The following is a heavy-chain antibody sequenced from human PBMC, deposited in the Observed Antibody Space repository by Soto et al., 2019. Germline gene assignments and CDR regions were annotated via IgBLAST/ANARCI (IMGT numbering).Heavy chain of an antibody. CDR1: RYTFIGYY. CDR3: ARARTNYYNTSDYDF. V-gene: IGHV1-2*02. CDR2: INPNSGDT. Sequence: ASVKVSCKASRYTFIGYYMHWVRQAPGQGLEWMGWINPNSGDTNYAQKFQGRVTMTRDTSISTAYTELSRLRFDDTAVYYCARARTNYYNTSDYDFWGQGTLVTVSS. D-gene: IGHD3-22*01. J-gene: IGHJ4*02.